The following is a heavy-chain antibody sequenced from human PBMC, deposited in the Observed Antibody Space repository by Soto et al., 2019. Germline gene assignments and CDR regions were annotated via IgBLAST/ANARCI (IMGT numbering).Heavy chain of an antibody. D-gene: IGHD5-12*01. Sequence: SETLSLTCTVSGGSISSYYWSWIRQPPGKGLEWIGYIYYSGSTNYNPSLKSRVTISVDTSKNQFSLKLSSVTAADTAVYYCARDLTITVGSVHAFDIWGQGTMVTVSS. V-gene: IGHV4-59*01. J-gene: IGHJ3*02. CDR3: ARDLTITVGSVHAFDI. CDR1: GGSISSYY. CDR2: IYYSGST.